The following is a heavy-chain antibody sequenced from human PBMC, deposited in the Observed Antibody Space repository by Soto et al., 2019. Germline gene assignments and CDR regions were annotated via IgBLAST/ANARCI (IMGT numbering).Heavy chain of an antibody. CDR2: INHSGST. CDR1: GGTFSGYF. J-gene: IGHJ6*03. CDR3: ARSISDYVFWRGYYRPRYYYYYMDF. V-gene: IGHV4-34*01. Sequence: SETLPLTCAVYGGTFSGYFLSWIRQPPGEGLEWIGEINHSGSTNYNPSLKSRVTISVDTSKNQFSLKLSSVTAADTAVYYCARSISDYVFWRGYYRPRYYYYYMDFWGKGTTVTGSS. D-gene: IGHD3-3*01.